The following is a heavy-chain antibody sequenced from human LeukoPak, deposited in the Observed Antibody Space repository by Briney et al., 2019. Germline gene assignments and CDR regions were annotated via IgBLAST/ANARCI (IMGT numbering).Heavy chain of an antibody. J-gene: IGHJ4*02. CDR1: GFTFSDYY. Sequence: GGSLRLSCAASGFTFSDYYMSWIRQAPGKGLEWVSYISSSGSNIHYADFVKGRFTISRDNAKNSLYLQMNSLRAEDTAVYYCARAGYSGSYYPFDYWGRGTLVTVSS. CDR2: ISSSGSNI. D-gene: IGHD1-26*01. V-gene: IGHV3-11*01. CDR3: ARAGYSGSYYPFDY.